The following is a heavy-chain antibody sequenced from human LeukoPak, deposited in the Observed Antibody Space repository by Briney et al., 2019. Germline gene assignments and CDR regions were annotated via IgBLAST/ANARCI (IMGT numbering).Heavy chain of an antibody. CDR2: IYYSGST. Sequence: SETLSLTCTVSGGSISSYYWSWIRQPPGKGLEWIGYIYYSGSTGYNPSLKSRVTISVDTSKKQFSLKLSSVTAADTAFYYCARYIVSYPHDAFDIWGQGTMVTVSS. D-gene: IGHD1-26*01. CDR3: ARYIVSYPHDAFDI. V-gene: IGHV4-59*01. CDR1: GGSISSYY. J-gene: IGHJ3*02.